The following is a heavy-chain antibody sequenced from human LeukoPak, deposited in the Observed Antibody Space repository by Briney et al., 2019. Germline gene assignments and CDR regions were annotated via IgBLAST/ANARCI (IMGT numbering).Heavy chain of an antibody. V-gene: IGHV3-21*01. CDR1: GFTFSSYS. J-gene: IGHJ6*02. CDR3: ARDEMATSYPYYYYGMDV. Sequence: GGPLRLSCAASGFTFSSYSMHWVRQAPGKGLEWVSSISSSSSSYSYTYYADSVKGRFTISRDNAKNSLYLQMNSLRAEDTAVYYCARDEMATSYPYYYYGMDVWGQGTTVTVSS. D-gene: IGHD5-24*01. CDR2: ISSSSSSYSYT.